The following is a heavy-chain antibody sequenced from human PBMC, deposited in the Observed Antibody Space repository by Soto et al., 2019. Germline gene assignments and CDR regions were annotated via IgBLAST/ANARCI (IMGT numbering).Heavy chain of an antibody. V-gene: IGHV4-61*01. CDR3: ARGRTARNWFDP. Sequence: PSETLSLTCTVSGGSVSSGSYYWSWIRQPPGKGLEWIGYIYYSGSTNYNPSLKSRVTISVDTSKNQFSLKLSSVTAADTAVYYCARGRTARNWFDPWGQGTLVTVS. CDR2: IYYSGST. CDR1: GGSVSSGSYY. J-gene: IGHJ5*02. D-gene: IGHD6-6*01.